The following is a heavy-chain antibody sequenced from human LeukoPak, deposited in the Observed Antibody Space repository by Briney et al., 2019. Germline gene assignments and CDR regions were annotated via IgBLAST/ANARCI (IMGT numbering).Heavy chain of an antibody. CDR3: ARGRSRITIFGVVIGNWFDP. Sequence: ASVKVSCKASGYTFTSYDINWVRQATGQGLEWMGWMNPNSGNTGYAQKFQGRVTMTRNTSISTAYMELSSLRSEDTAVYYCARGRSRITIFGVVIGNWFDPWGQGTLVTVSS. J-gene: IGHJ5*02. V-gene: IGHV1-8*01. CDR1: GYTFTSYD. D-gene: IGHD3-3*01. CDR2: MNPNSGNT.